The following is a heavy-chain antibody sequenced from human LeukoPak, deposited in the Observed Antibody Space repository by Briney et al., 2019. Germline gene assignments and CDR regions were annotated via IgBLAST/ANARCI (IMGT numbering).Heavy chain of an antibody. J-gene: IGHJ4*02. V-gene: IGHV4-4*07. CDR2: IYTSGST. CDR3: ARVSGYYDSSGYYGIYFDY. CDR1: GGSISSYY. D-gene: IGHD3-22*01. Sequence: SETLSLTCTVSGGSISSYYWSWIRKPAGKGLEWIGRIYTSGSTNYNPSLKSRVTMSVDTSKNQFSLKLSSVTAADTAVYYCARVSGYYDSSGYYGIYFDYWGQGTLVTVSS.